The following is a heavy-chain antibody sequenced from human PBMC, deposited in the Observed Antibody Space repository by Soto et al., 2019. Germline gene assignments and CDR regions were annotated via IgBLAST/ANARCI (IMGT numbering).Heavy chain of an antibody. D-gene: IGHD3-3*01. CDR2: IRSKANSYAT. V-gene: IGHV3-73*01. CDR1: GFTFSGSA. J-gene: IGHJ4*02. CDR3: TTHYYDFWSGYFERTYDY. Sequence: GGSLRLSCAASGFTFSGSAMHWVRQASGKGLEWVGRIRSKANSYATAYASSVKGRFTISRDDSKNTAYLQMNSLKTEDTAVYYCTTHYYDFWSGYFERTYDYWGQGTLVTVSS.